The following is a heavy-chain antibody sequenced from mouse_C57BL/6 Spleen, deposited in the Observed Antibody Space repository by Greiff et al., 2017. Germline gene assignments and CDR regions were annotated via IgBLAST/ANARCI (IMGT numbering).Heavy chain of an antibody. CDR3: ARRDGCWAFDV. CDR1: GYSFTDYN. D-gene: IGHD2-3*01. V-gene: IGHV1-39*01. J-gene: IGHJ1*03. CDR2: ITPTYGTT. Sequence: EVQLQQSGPELVKPGASVKISCKASGYSFTDYNMNWVKQSNGKSLEWIGVITPTYGTTRYNQKFKGKATLTVDQSSSTAYMQLSSLTSEDSAVYYGARRDGCWAFDVWGTGTTVTVSS.